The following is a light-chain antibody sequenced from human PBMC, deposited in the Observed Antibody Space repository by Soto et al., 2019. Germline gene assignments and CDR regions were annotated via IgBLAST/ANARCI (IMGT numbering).Light chain of an antibody. Sequence: QSALTQPPSASGFPGQSVTISCTGTSSDVSSYNSVSWYQHHPGKAPKLIIYEVFRRPSGVPGRFSASKSANTASLTVSGLQAEDEADYYCSSYAGGGNYVFGTGTKVTVL. CDR3: SSYAGGGNYV. CDR1: SSDVSSYNS. J-gene: IGLJ1*01. CDR2: EVF. V-gene: IGLV2-8*01.